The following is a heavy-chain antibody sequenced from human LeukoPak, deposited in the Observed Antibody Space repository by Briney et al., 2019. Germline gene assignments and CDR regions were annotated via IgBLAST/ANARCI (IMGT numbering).Heavy chain of an antibody. CDR3: ARESIAVAGAPLDY. CDR2: ISSSSSYI. Sequence: GGSLRLSCAASGFTFSSYSMNWVRQAPGKGLEWVSSISSSSSYIYYADSVKGRFTISRDNAKNSLYLQMNSLRAEDTAVYYCARESIAVAGAPLDYWGQGTLVTVSS. D-gene: IGHD6-19*01. J-gene: IGHJ4*02. CDR1: GFTFSSYS. V-gene: IGHV3-21*03.